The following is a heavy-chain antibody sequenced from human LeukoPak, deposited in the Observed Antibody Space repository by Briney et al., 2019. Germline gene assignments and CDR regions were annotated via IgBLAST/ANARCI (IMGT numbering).Heavy chain of an antibody. CDR3: ARRGANSEYSSGWAPLDY. CDR2: ISAYNGNT. D-gene: IGHD6-19*01. Sequence: WASVNVSCTASGYTFTSYGISWVRPAPGQGLEWMGWISAYNGNTNYAQKLQGRVTMTTDTSTSTAYMELRSLRSDDTAVYYCARRGANSEYSSGWAPLDYWGQGTLVTVSS. V-gene: IGHV1-18*01. CDR1: GYTFTSYG. J-gene: IGHJ4*02.